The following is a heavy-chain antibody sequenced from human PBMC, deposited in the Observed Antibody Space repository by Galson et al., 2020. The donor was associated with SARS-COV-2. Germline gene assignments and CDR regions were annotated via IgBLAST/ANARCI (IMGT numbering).Heavy chain of an antibody. V-gene: IGHV1-18*04. D-gene: IGHD3-10*01. Sequence: ASVKVSCKASGYTFSSYSMTWVRQAPGQGLEWMGWISIYMGNTMYAPKFQGRVTLTTDKSTSTAYMELRSLRSDDTAVYYCATRTYGSASNFNVGLQFWGQGSLVTVSS. J-gene: IGHJ4*02. CDR1: GYTFSSYS. CDR3: ATRTYGSASNFNVGLQF. CDR2: ISIYMGNT.